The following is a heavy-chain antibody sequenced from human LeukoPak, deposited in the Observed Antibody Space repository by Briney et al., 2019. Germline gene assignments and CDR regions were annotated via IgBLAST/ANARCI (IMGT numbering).Heavy chain of an antibody. D-gene: IGHD1-1*01. CDR3: ARRYGTAFDY. V-gene: IGHV4-59*08. Sequence: SETLSLTCTVSDGSISSYYWSWIRQPPGKGLEWIGYIYYSGSTNYNPSLKSRVTISVGTSKNQFSLKLYSVTAADTAVYYCARRYGTAFDYWGQGTLVTVSS. CDR1: DGSISSYY. CDR2: IYYSGST. J-gene: IGHJ4*02.